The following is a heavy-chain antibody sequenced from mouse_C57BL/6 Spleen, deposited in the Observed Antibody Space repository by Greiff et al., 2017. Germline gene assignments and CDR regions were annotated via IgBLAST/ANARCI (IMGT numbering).Heavy chain of an antibody. V-gene: IGHV14-4*01. J-gene: IGHJ3*01. CDR3: TTGYYGSSSAWFAY. CDR1: GFNIKDDY. D-gene: IGHD1-1*01. Sequence: EVQLQQSGAELVRPGASVKLSCTASGFNIKDDYMHWVKQRPEQGLEWIGWIAPENGDTEYASKFQGKATITADTSSNTAYLPLSSLTSEDTAVYYGTTGYYGSSSAWFAYWGQGTLVTVSA. CDR2: IAPENGDT.